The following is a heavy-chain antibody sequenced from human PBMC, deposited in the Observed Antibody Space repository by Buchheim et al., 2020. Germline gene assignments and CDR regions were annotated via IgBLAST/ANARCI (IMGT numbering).Heavy chain of an antibody. Sequence: QVQLQQWGAGLLKPSETLSLTCAVYGGSFSGYYWSWIRQPPGKGLEWIGEINHSGSTNYNPSLKSRVTISVDTSKNQFSLKLSPVTAADTAVYYCARLKGIAAAGTKGGMDVWGQGTT. CDR2: INHSGST. V-gene: IGHV4-34*01. CDR1: GGSFSGYY. D-gene: IGHD6-13*01. J-gene: IGHJ6*02. CDR3: ARLKGIAAAGTKGGMDV.